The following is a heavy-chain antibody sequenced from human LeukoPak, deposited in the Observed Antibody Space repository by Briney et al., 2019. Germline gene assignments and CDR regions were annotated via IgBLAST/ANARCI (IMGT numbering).Heavy chain of an antibody. J-gene: IGHJ5*02. V-gene: IGHV4-31*03. D-gene: IGHD6-13*01. Sequence: SETLSLTCTVSGGSISSGGYYWSWIREHPGQGLEWIGYIYCSGSTYYNPSLKSRVTISVDTSKNQFSLKLSSVTAADTAVYYCARGRSVTLAAAGTRWFDPWGQGTLVTVS. CDR2: IYCSGST. CDR3: ARGRSVTLAAAGTRWFDP. CDR1: GGSISSGGYY.